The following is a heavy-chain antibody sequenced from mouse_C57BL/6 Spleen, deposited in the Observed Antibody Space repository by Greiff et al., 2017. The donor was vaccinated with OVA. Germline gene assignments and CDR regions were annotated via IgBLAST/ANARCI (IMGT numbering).Heavy chain of an antibody. Sequence: VQLQQPGAELVRPGSSVKLSCKASGYTFTSYWMHWVKQRPIQGLEWIGNIDPSDSETHYNQKFKDKATLTVDKSSSTAYMQLSSLTSEDSAVYYCASYGSSYAMDYWGQGTSVTVSS. CDR1: GYTFTSYW. D-gene: IGHD2-2*01. J-gene: IGHJ4*01. CDR2: IDPSDSET. CDR3: ASYGSSYAMDY. V-gene: IGHV1-52*01.